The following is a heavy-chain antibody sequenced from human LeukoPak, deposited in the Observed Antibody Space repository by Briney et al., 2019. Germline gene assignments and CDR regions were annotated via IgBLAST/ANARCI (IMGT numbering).Heavy chain of an antibody. V-gene: IGHV3-11*01. D-gene: IGHD3-3*01. CDR2: ISGSGSTI. CDR3: ARGNDFWSGYAYYFDY. CDR1: GFTFSDYY. Sequence: GGSLRLSCAASGFTFSDYYTSWIRQAPGKGLEWVSYISGSGSTIYYADSVKGRFTISRDNAKNSLYLQMNSLRAEDTAVYYCARGNDFWSGYAYYFDYWGQGTLVTVSS. J-gene: IGHJ4*02.